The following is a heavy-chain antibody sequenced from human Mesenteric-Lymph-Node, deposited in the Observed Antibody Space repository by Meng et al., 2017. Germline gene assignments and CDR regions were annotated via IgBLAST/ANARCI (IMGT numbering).Heavy chain of an antibody. CDR2: IYYSGST. Sequence: SETLSLTCTVSGGSISSYYWSWIRQPPGKGLEWIGYIYYSGSTNYSPSLKSRVTISVDTSKNQFSLKLSSVTAADTAVYYCARLYDYVWGSYRAFDIWGQGTMVTVSS. CDR1: GGSISSYY. D-gene: IGHD3-16*02. CDR3: ARLYDYVWGSYRAFDI. J-gene: IGHJ3*02. V-gene: IGHV4-59*01.